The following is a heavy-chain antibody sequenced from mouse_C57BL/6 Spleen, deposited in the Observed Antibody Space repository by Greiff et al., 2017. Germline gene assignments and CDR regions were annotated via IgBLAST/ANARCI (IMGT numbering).Heavy chain of an antibody. CDR2: IRNKANGYTT. CDR1: GFTFTDYY. V-gene: IGHV7-3*01. CDR3: ASNWVSYYAMDY. D-gene: IGHD4-1*01. J-gene: IGHJ4*01. Sequence: EVQLVESGGGLVQPGGSLSLSCAASGFTFTDYYMSWVRQPPGKALEWLGFIRNKANGYTTEYSASVKGRFTISRDNSQSILYLQMNALRAEDSATYYCASNWVSYYAMDYWGQGTSVTVSS.